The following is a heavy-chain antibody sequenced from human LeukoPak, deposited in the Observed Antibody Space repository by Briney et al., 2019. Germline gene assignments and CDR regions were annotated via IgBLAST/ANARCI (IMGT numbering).Heavy chain of an antibody. V-gene: IGHV1-3*01. CDR2: INAGNGNT. CDR3: ARVVGPLTYGGSPGTFFDP. J-gene: IGHJ5*02. D-gene: IGHD4-23*01. Sequence: ASVKVSCKASGYSFTSYARHWVRQAPGQRPEWMGCINAGNGNTKYSQKFQGRVTITRDTSASTAYMELSSLRSEDTAVYYCARVVGPLTYGGSPGTFFDPWGQGTLVTVSS. CDR1: GYSFTSYA.